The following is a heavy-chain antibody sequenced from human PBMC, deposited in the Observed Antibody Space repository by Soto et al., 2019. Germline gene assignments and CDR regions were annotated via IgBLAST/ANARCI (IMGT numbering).Heavy chain of an antibody. Sequence: GGSLRLSCAASGFTFSSYGMHLVRQAPGKGLECVSVISYDGSKKYYADSVKGRFTISRDNSKNTLYLQMNSLKVEDTAVYYYAKDCYTYGWFDYSAQGTPVTVSS. CDR2: ISYDGSKK. CDR3: AKDCYTYGWFDY. V-gene: IGHV3-30*18. J-gene: IGHJ4*02. D-gene: IGHD5-18*01. CDR1: GFTFSSYG.